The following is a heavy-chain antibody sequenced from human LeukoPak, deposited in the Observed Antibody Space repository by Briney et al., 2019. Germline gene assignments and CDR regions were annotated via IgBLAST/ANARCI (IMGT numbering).Heavy chain of an antibody. CDR2: ISGSGGST. Sequence: RGSLRLSCAASGFTFSSYAMSWVRQAPGKGLEWVSGISGSGGSTYYADSVKGRFTISRDNSKNTLYLQMNSLRAEDTAEYYCAKRGYNWNDAFDYWGQGTLVTVSS. V-gene: IGHV3-23*01. J-gene: IGHJ4*02. D-gene: IGHD1-1*01. CDR3: AKRGYNWNDAFDY. CDR1: GFTFSSYA.